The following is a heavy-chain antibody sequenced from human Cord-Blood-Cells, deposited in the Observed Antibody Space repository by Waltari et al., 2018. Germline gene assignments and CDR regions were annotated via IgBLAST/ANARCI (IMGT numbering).Heavy chain of an antibody. CDR1: GYTLTALS. CDR3: ATLLGKRLHWYFDL. CDR2: FDPEDGET. D-gene: IGHD7-27*01. V-gene: IGHV1-24*01. Sequence: QVQLVQSGAEGKKPGASVKVSCKVSGYTLTALSMHWLRPAPGKGLEWMGGFDPEDGETIYAQKFQGRVTMTEDTSTDTAYMELSSLRSEDTAVYYCATLLGKRLHWYFDLWGRGTLVTVSS. J-gene: IGHJ2*01.